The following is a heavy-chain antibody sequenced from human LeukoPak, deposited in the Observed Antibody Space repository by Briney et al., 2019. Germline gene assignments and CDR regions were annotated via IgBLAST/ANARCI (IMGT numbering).Heavy chain of an antibody. Sequence: PGGSLRLSCAASGFTFSVAAMTWVRQAPGKGLEWVAVMWYDGSNKYYADSVKGRFTISRDNAKNSLYLQMNSLRAEDTAVYYCARDHRPIDYWGQGTLVTVSS. J-gene: IGHJ4*02. CDR3: ARDHRPIDY. CDR2: MWYDGSNK. CDR1: GFTFSVAA. V-gene: IGHV3-33*08.